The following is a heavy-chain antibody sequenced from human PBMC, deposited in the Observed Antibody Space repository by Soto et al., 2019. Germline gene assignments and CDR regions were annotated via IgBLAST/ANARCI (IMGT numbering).Heavy chain of an antibody. CDR3: ARARANVAPNWFDP. CDR1: GYTFSDYY. D-gene: IGHD5-12*01. Sequence: QVQLVQSGAEVKKPGASVKVSCKASGYTFSDYYVHWVRQAPGQGLEWMGWINPYSGATNYAQKFQDWVTMTGDASVSTVYLELTTLVSDDTAVYYCARARANVAPNWFDPWGQGTLVIVSS. V-gene: IGHV1-2*04. J-gene: IGHJ5*02. CDR2: INPYSGAT.